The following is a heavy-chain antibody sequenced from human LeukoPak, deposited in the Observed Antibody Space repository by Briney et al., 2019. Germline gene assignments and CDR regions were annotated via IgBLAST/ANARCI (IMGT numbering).Heavy chain of an antibody. D-gene: IGHD2-2*01. CDR1: GYTFTGYY. Sequence: ASVKVSCKASGYTFTGYYMHWVRQAPGQGLEWMGWINHNSGGTNYAQKFQGRVTMTRDTSISTAYMELSRLRSDDTAVYYCARDKGTLGTRYYFDYWGQGTLVTVSS. V-gene: IGHV1-2*02. CDR3: ARDKGTLGTRYYFDY. J-gene: IGHJ4*02. CDR2: INHNSGGT.